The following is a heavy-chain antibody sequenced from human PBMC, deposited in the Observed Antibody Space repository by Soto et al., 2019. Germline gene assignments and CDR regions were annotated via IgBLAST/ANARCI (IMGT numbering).Heavy chain of an antibody. CDR1: GYTFTSYD. CDR3: ARGELSSSWADYYYYMDV. CDR2: MNPNSGKT. Sequence: GASVKVSCKASGYTFTSYDINWVRQATGQGLEWMGWMNPNSGKTGYAQKFQGRVTMTRNTSIRTAYMELSSLRSEDTAVYYCARGELSSSWADYYYYMDVWGKGTTVTRLL. V-gene: IGHV1-8*01. D-gene: IGHD6-13*01. J-gene: IGHJ6*03.